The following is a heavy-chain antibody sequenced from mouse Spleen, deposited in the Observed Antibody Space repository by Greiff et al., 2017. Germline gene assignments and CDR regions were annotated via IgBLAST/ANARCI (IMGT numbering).Heavy chain of an antibody. Sequence: EVMLVESEGGLVQPGSSMKLSCTASGFTFSDYYMAWVRQVPEKGLEWVANINYDGSSTYYLDSLKSRFIISRDNAKNILYLQMSSLKSEDTATYYCARDRATMITTGAMDYWGQGTSVTVSS. CDR3: ARDRATMITTGAMDY. J-gene: IGHJ4*01. V-gene: IGHV5-16*01. D-gene: IGHD2-4*01. CDR1: GFTFSDYY. CDR2: INYDGSST.